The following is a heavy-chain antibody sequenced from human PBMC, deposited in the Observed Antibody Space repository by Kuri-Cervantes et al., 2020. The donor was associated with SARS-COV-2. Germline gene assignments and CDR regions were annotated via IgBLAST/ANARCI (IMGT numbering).Heavy chain of an antibody. V-gene: IGHV1-18*01. CDR3: ARGRYGDGS. CDR2: ISAYNGNT. Sequence: ASVKVSCKASGYTFTSYGISWVRQAPGQGLEWMGWISAYNGNTNYAQKLQGRVTMTRNTSISTAYMELSSLRSEDTAVYYCARGRYGDGSWGQGTLVTVSS. D-gene: IGHD4-17*01. J-gene: IGHJ5*02. CDR1: GYTFTSYG.